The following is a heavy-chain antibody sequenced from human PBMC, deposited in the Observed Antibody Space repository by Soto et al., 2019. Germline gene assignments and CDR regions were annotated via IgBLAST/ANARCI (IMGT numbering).Heavy chain of an antibody. D-gene: IGHD6-19*01. J-gene: IGHJ4*02. CDR1: GGSISSRTYN. CDR3: ARSLSQRRWLEKGYEY. CDR2: IYYGGNT. V-gene: IGHV4-39*01. Sequence: SETLSLTCAVSGGSISSRTYNWAWIRQPPGKGLEWIGSIYYGGNTYYKPSLKSRVTISVDSSKNQLSLRLTSVTAADTAVYYCARSLSQRRWLEKGYEYWGQGTQVTVSS.